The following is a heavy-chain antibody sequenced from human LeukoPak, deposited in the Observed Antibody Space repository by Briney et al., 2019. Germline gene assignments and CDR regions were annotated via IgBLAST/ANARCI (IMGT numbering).Heavy chain of an antibody. CDR1: GSTFSSYE. D-gene: IGHD4-23*01. CDR3: ARDYGGSSPFDY. J-gene: IGHJ4*02. CDR2: ISSSGTTI. V-gene: IGHV3-48*03. Sequence: GRSLRLSCAASGSTFSSYEMHWVRQAPGKGLEWVPYISSSGTTIYYADSVKGRFTISRDNAKNSLYLQMNSLRAEDTAVYYCARDYGGSSPFDYWGQGTLVTVSS.